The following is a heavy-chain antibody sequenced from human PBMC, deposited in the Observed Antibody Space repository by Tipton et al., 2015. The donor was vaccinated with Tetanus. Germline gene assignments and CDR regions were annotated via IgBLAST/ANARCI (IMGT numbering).Heavy chain of an antibody. D-gene: IGHD5-24*01. V-gene: IGHV4-4*07. J-gene: IGHJ4*02. CDR2: IYNGNP. CDR3: ARGITDGYNRRFDY. CDR1: RGPISSYY. Sequence: TLSLTCTVSRGPISSYYWSWIRQPAGKGLEWISHIYNGNPDSSPSLKNRVTLSVALAKNEFSMKLRPVTAADTGVYYCARGITDGYNRRFDYWGQGTLVAVSP.